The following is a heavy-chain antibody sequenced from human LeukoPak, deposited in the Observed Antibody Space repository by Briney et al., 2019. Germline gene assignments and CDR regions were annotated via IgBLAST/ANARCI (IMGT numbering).Heavy chain of an antibody. CDR3: AKLQTAVVPAATLGFDS. Sequence: GGSLRLSCAASGFTFNKYAMSWVRQSPGKGLEWVSAIGRSGANSYYATSVKGRFSVSRDNTKNTFHLQMNSLRAVDTAIYYCAKLQTAVVPAATLGFDSWGQGTLVTVSS. CDR2: IGRSGANS. V-gene: IGHV3-23*01. J-gene: IGHJ4*02. D-gene: IGHD2-2*01. CDR1: GFTFNKYA.